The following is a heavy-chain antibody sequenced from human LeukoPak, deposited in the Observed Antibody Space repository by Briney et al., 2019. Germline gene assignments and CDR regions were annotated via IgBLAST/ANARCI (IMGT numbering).Heavy chain of an antibody. D-gene: IGHD5-24*01. CDR1: GGSFSGYY. CDR3: ARGRDGYNLPLED. CDR2: INHSGST. Sequence: SETLSLTCAVYGGSFSGYYWSWIRQPPGKGLEWIGEINHSGSTNYNPSLKSRVTISVDTSKNQFSLKLSSVTAADTAVYYRARGRDGYNLPLEDWGQGTLVTVSS. J-gene: IGHJ4*02. V-gene: IGHV4-34*01.